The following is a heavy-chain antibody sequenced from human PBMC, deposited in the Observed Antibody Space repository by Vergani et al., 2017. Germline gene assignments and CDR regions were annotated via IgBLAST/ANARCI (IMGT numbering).Heavy chain of an antibody. CDR3: ARGRQYTRYYYYYYMDV. CDR1: GGSFSGYY. D-gene: IGHD1-1*01. CDR2: IIHSGST. V-gene: IGHV4-34*01. J-gene: IGHJ6*03. Sequence: QVQLQQWGAGLLKPSETLSLTCAVYGGSFSGYYWSWFRQPPGKGLEWIGEIIHSGSTNYNPSLKSRVTISVDTSKNQFSLRLSYVTAADTAVYYCARGRQYTRYYYYYYMDVWGKGTTVTVSS.